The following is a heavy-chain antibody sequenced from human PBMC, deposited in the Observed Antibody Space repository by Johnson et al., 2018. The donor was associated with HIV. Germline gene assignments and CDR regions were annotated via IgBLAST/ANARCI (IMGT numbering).Heavy chain of an antibody. CDR2: IRYDGSNK. D-gene: IGHD3-10*01. J-gene: IGHJ3*02. V-gene: IGHV3-33*08. CDR1: GFTFSREN. Sequence: QMQLVESGGGVVQPGMSLRLSYADSGFTFSRENMHWVRQAPGKGLEWVAFIRYDGSNKYYADSVKGRFTISRDNAKNTLYLQMNSLRAEDTAVYYCAREGALLLWFGASPFDIWGQGTMVTVSS. CDR3: AREGALLLWFGASPFDI.